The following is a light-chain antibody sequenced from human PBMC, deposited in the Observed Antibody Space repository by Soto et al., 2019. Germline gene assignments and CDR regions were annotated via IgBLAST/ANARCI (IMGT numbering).Light chain of an antibody. J-gene: IGKJ1*01. V-gene: IGKV1-5*03. CDR1: QTISSW. Sequence: IQMTQSPSTLSGSVGDRVTITCRASQTISSWLAWYQQKPGKAPKLLIYKASTLKSGVPSRFSGSGSGTEFTLTISSLQPDDFATYHCQQYKSYWTFGQGTKVDI. CDR3: QQYKSYWT. CDR2: KAS.